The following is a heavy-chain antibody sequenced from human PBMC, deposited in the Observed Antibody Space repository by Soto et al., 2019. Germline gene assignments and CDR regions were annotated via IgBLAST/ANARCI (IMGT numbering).Heavy chain of an antibody. Sequence: SQTLSLTCAISGDSVSSNSAAWNWIRQSPSRGLEWLGRTYYRSRWYNDYAVSVKSRITVNPDTSKNQFSLKLSSVTAADTAVYYCASLLFSQVVPAASHYYYGMDVWGQGTTVTVSS. CDR1: GDSVSSNSAA. D-gene: IGHD2-2*01. V-gene: IGHV6-1*01. CDR3: ASLLFSQVVPAASHYYYGMDV. CDR2: TYYRSRWYN. J-gene: IGHJ6*02.